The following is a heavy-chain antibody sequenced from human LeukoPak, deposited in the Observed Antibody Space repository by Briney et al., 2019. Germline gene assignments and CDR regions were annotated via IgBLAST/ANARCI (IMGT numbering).Heavy chain of an antibody. D-gene: IGHD6-13*01. CDR1: GGTFSSYA. CDR3: GRAVRIAAAGTTYYYYGMDV. V-gene: IGHV1-69*13. Sequence: SVKVSCKASGGTFSSYAISWVRQAPGQGLEWMGGIIPIFGTANYAQKFQGRVTITADESTSTAYMELSSLRSEDTAVYYCGRAVRIAAAGTTYYYYGMDVWGQGTTVTVSS. CDR2: IIPIFGTA. J-gene: IGHJ6*02.